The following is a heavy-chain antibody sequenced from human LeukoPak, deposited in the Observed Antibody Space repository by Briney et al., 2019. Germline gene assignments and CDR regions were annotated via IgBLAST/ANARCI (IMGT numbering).Heavy chain of an antibody. J-gene: IGHJ4*02. Sequence: GGSLRLPCAASGFTFSSFTMNWVRQAPGKGLEWVSSITTSTSYIYYADSVKGRFTISRDNAKNSLYLQMNSLRAEDTAVYYCARDYSYGSGYLYWGQGTLVTVSS. CDR3: ARDYSYGSGYLY. CDR2: ITTSTSYI. CDR1: GFTFSSFT. V-gene: IGHV3-21*01. D-gene: IGHD3-3*01.